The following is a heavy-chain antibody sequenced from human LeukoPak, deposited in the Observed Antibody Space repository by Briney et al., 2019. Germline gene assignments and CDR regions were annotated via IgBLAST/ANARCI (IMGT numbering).Heavy chain of an antibody. CDR3: ARETLDALDL. J-gene: IGHJ3*01. CDR2: ISFDGSYK. D-gene: IGHD3-9*01. Sequence: TGGSLRLSCTASGFTISGDAMHWVRQAPGKGLQWVAHISFDGSYKYYADSVKGRFTISRDNPKNTLYLQMNSLRTDDTALFYCARETLDALDLWGPGTLVTVSS. CDR1: GFTISGDA. V-gene: IGHV3-30*04.